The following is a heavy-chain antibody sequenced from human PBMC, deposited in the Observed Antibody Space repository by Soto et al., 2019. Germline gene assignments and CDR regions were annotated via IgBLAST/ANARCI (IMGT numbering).Heavy chain of an antibody. J-gene: IGHJ4*02. D-gene: IGHD3-9*01. Sequence: QVQLVESGGGVVQPGRSLRLSCAASGFTFSGYAMHWVRQAPGKGLEWVAVISYDGSNKYYADSVKGRFTISRDNSKNTLYLQMNGLSPEDAAVYYCARDQYDILTGANYWGQGTLVTVSS. V-gene: IGHV3-30-3*01. CDR1: GFTFSGYA. CDR2: ISYDGSNK. CDR3: ARDQYDILTGANY.